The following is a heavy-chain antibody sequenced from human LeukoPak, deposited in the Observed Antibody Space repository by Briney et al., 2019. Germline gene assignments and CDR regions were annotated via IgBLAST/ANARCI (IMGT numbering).Heavy chain of an antibody. D-gene: IGHD3-22*01. CDR1: GFTFTSSA. CDR3: AADYYYDSSGYYYPGDY. J-gene: IGHJ4*02. CDR2: IVVGSGNT. Sequence: ASVKVSCKASGFTFTSSAVQWVRQARGQRLEWIGWIVVGSGNTSYAQKFQERVTITRDMSTSTAYMELSSLRSEDTAVYYCAADYYYDSSGYYYPGDYWGQGTLVTVSS. V-gene: IGHV1-58*01.